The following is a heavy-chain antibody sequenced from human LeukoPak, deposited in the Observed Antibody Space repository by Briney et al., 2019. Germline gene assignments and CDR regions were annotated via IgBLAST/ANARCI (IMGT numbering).Heavy chain of an antibody. J-gene: IGHJ4*02. CDR2: ISGSGYT. CDR1: GFTVSNNG. Sequence: GGSLRLSCAASGFTVSNNGLSWSRQAPGKGLEWVSDISGSGYTYYAESVKGRFTISRDNSKNTLYLQMSSLRAEDTALYYASGHGSSSYWGQGTLVAVSS. D-gene: IGHD6-13*01. CDR3: SGHGSSSY. V-gene: IGHV3-23*01.